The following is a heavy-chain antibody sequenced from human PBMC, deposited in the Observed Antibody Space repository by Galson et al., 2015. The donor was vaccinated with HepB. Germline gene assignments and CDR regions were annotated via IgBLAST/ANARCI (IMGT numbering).Heavy chain of an antibody. CDR2: IRSKTDGGTT. J-gene: IGHJ6*02. CDR3: TTDFLNYYYYGMDV. CDR1: QFTFNNAR. V-gene: IGHV3-15*01. Sequence: SLRLSCAASQFTFNNARMSWVRQAPGKGLEWVGRIRSKTDGGTTDYAAPVKGRFTISRDESKNTLYLQMNSLKIEDTAVYYCTTDFLNYYYYGMDVWGQGTTVTVSS.